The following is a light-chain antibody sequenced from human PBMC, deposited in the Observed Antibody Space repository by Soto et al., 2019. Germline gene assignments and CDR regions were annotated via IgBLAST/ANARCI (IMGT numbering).Light chain of an antibody. CDR2: GAS. V-gene: IGKV3-20*01. J-gene: IGKJ5*01. CDR3: QQYGSSPPIT. CDR1: QSVSSSY. Sequence: EIVLTPSPGTLSLSPGERATLSCRASQSVSSSYLAWYQQRPGQAPRLLIYGASSRAPGIPDRFSGSGSGTDFTLTISRLEPEDFAVYYCQQYGSSPPITCGQGTRLEIK.